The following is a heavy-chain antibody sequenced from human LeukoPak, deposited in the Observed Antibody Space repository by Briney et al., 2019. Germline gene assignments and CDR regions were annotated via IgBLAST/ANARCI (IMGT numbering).Heavy chain of an antibody. CDR1: GFTFDDYA. J-gene: IGHJ4*02. CDR3: AKDHCSSTSCYADY. V-gene: IGHV3-9*03. CDR2: ISWNSGSI. D-gene: IGHD2-2*01. Sequence: PGRSLRLSXAASGFTFDDYAMHWVRQSPGKGLEWVSGISWNSGSIGYADSVKGRFTISRDNAKNSLYLQMNSLRAEDMALYYCAKDHCSSTSCYADYWGQGTLVTVSS.